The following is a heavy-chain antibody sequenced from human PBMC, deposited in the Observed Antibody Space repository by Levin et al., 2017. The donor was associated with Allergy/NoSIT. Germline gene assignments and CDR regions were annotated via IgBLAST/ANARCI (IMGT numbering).Heavy chain of an antibody. CDR2: FDPEDGET. J-gene: IGHJ5*02. V-gene: IGHV1-24*01. CDR1: GYTLTELS. Sequence: ASVKVSCKVSGYTLTELSMHWVRQAPGKGLEWMGGFDPEDGETIYAQKFQGRVTMTEDTSTDTAYMELSSLRSEDTAVYYCATVFLRGSGEPRGWFDPWGQGTLVTVSS. D-gene: IGHD3-10*01. CDR3: ATVFLRGSGEPRGWFDP.